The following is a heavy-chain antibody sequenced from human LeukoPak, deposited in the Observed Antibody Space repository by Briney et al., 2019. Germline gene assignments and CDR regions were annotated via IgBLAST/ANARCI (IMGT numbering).Heavy chain of an antibody. CDR1: GGSISSSSYY. Sequence: SETLSLTCTVSGGSISSSSYYWGWIRQPPGKGLEWIGSIYYSGSTYYNPSLKSRVTISVDTSKNQFSLKLSSVTAADTAVYYCARTMRPGDAGSYLYWGQGTLVTVSS. CDR3: ARTMRPGDAGSYLY. D-gene: IGHD3-10*01. CDR2: IYYSGST. V-gene: IGHV4-39*07. J-gene: IGHJ4*02.